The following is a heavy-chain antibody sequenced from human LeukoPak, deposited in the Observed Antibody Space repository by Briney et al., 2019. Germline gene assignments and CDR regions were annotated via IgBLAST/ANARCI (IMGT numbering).Heavy chain of an antibody. CDR2: IYYRGST. CDR3: ARACSGGSCYSYTFDY. CDR1: GGSVSSGSYY. Sequence: SETLSLTCTVSGGSVSSGSYYWSWIRQPPGKGLEWIGYIYYRGSTNYNPSLKSRVTISVDTSKNQFSLKLSFVTAADTAVYYCARACSGGSCYSYTFDYWGQGTLVTVSS. V-gene: IGHV4-61*01. D-gene: IGHD2-15*01. J-gene: IGHJ4*02.